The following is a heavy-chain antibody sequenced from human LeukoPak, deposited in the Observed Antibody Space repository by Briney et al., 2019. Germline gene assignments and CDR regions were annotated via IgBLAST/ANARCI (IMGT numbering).Heavy chain of an antibody. J-gene: IGHJ4*02. V-gene: IGHV3-23*01. D-gene: IGHD2-2*02. CDR2: IVASGDYT. CDR1: GFTFSDFV. Sequence: HAGGSLRLSCAASGFTFSDFVMSWVRQAPGKGLEWVSTIVASGDYTYDADSVKGRFTISRDNSRNTLYLQMSSLRAEDTAIYYCARVSTSCYIGCSFDNWGQGTLVTVSS. CDR3: ARVSTSCYIGCSFDN.